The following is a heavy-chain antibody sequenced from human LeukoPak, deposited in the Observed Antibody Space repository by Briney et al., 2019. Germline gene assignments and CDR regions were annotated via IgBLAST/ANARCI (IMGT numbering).Heavy chain of an antibody. CDR3: ARDFTTSDCSGGSCYSGYYFDY. D-gene: IGHD2-15*01. V-gene: IGHV1-46*01. Sequence: ASVKVSCKASGGTFSSYAISWVRQAPGQGLEWMGIINPSGGSTSYAQKFQGRVTMTRDTSTSTVYMELSSLRSEDTAVYYCARDFTTSDCSGGSCYSGYYFDYWGQGTLVTVSS. CDR1: GGTFSSYA. CDR2: INPSGGST. J-gene: IGHJ4*02.